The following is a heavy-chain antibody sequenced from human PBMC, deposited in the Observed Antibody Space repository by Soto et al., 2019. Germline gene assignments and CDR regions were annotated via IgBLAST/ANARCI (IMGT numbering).Heavy chain of an antibody. CDR2: ISAYNGKT. J-gene: IGHJ6*01. Sequence: ASVDAACKSPGYTFPSYCISWVRQATGQGLQWMGWISAYNGKTNYAQKLQGRVTMTPDTPTRTAYMELRSLRSDDTAVYYCARAEYYYYGMDVWGQGTTVTVYS. V-gene: IGHV1-18*04. CDR3: ARAEYYYYGMDV. CDR1: GYTFPSYC.